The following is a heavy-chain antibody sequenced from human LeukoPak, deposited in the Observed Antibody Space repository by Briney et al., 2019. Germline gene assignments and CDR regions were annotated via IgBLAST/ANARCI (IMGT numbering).Heavy chain of an antibody. D-gene: IGHD3-10*01. CDR2: INHSGST. J-gene: IGHJ4*02. Sequence: SETLSLTCTVSGGSISGYYWSWIRQPPGKGLEWIGEINHSGSTNYNPSLKSRVTISVDTSKNQFSLKLSSVTAADTAVYYCARGRAVLWFGEYYFDYWGQGTLVTVSS. CDR1: GGSISGYY. V-gene: IGHV4-34*01. CDR3: ARGRAVLWFGEYYFDY.